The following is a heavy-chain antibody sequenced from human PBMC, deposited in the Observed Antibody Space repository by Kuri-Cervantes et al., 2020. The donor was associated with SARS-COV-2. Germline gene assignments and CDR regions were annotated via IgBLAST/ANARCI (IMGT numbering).Heavy chain of an antibody. J-gene: IGHJ3*02. V-gene: IGHV4-59*01. CDR3: ARKAARVRGAFDI. Sequence: SETLSLTCTVSGGSISSYYWSWIRQPPGKGLEWIGYIYYSGSTNYNPSLKSRVTISVDTSKNQFSLKLSSVTAADTVVYYCARKAARVRGAFDIWGQGTMVTVSS. D-gene: IGHD6-6*01. CDR2: IYYSGST. CDR1: GGSISSYY.